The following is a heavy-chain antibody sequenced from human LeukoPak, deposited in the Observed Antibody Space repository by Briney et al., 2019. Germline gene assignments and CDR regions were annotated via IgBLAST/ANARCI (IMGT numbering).Heavy chain of an antibody. CDR3: AKDLTLNYYYGMDV. CDR2: IWYDGSNK. CDR1: GFTFSSYG. J-gene: IGHJ6*02. Sequence: GRSLRLSCAASGFTFSSYGMHWVRQAPGKGLEWVAVIWYDGSNKYYADSVKGRFTISRDNSKNTLYLQMNSLRAEDTAVYYCAKDLTLNYYYGMDVWGQGTTVTVSS. V-gene: IGHV3-33*06.